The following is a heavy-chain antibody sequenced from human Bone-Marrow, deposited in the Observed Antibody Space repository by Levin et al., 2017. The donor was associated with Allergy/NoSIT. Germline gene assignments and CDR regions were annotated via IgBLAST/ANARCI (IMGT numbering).Heavy chain of an antibody. CDR3: AMDTRVFTRFDY. CDR1: GASISKTTYY. V-gene: IGHV4-39*01. J-gene: IGHJ4*02. CDR2: IDYAGST. Sequence: SETLSLTCTVSGASISKTTYYWGWVRQPPGKGLEWIGTIDYAGSTYYNPSLKSRVTISVDTSRNQFSVRLNSVTAADTAVYYCAMDTRVFTRFDYWGPGTLASVSS. D-gene: IGHD5-18*01.